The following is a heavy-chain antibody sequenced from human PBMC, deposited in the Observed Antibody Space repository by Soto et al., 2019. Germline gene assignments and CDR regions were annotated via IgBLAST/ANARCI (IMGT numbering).Heavy chain of an antibody. CDR3: AKGDIAAAGTIDY. CDR2: ISYDGSNK. D-gene: IGHD6-13*01. Sequence: PGGSLRLSCAASGFTFSSSGMHWVRQAPGKGLEWVAVISYDGSNKYYADSVKGRFTISRDNSKNTLYLQMNSLRAEDTAVYYCAKGDIAAAGTIDYWGQGTLVTVSS. V-gene: IGHV3-30*18. J-gene: IGHJ4*02. CDR1: GFTFSSSG.